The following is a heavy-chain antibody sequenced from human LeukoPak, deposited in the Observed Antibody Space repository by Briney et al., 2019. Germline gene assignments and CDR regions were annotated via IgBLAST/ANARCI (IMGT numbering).Heavy chain of an antibody. CDR3: ARVTNSGWYDY. V-gene: IGHV1-46*01. Sequence: ASVKVSCKASGYTFTSYYMHWVRQAPGQGLEWMGIINPSGGSTSYAQKFQGRVTMTRDTSTSTVYMELSSLRSEATAVYYCARVTNSGWYDYWGQGTLVTVSS. CDR2: INPSGGST. J-gene: IGHJ4*02. D-gene: IGHD6-19*01. CDR1: GYTFTSYY.